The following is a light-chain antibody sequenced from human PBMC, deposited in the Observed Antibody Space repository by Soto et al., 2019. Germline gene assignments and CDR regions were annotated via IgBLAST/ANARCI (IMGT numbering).Light chain of an antibody. J-gene: IGKJ3*01. CDR3: QHYGSSLFT. Sequence: IVLTQSPGTLSLSPGERATLSCRASQSVSSSYLACYQQKPGQAPRLLIYGASSRATGIPDRFSGSGSGTGFNLTISGLEPEDFAVYYCQHYGSSLFTFGPGTKVDIK. V-gene: IGKV3-20*01. CDR1: QSVSSSY. CDR2: GAS.